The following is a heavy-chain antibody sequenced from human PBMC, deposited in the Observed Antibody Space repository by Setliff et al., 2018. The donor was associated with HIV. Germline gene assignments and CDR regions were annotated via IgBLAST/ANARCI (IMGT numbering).Heavy chain of an antibody. V-gene: IGHV1-18*01. D-gene: IGHD6-6*01. CDR3: ARSAFRSSAPSFDY. Sequence: GASVKVSCKASGYTFTSYGISWVRQAPGQGLEWMGWISAYNGNTNYAQKLQGRVTMTTDTSTTTAYMELRSLKSDDTAVYYCARSAFRSSAPSFDYWGQGTLVTVSS. CDR1: GYTFTSYG. J-gene: IGHJ4*02. CDR2: ISAYNGNT.